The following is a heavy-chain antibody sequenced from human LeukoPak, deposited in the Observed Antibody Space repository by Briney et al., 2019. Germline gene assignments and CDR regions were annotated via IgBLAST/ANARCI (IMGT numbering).Heavy chain of an antibody. CDR2: IYHSRST. J-gene: IGHJ6*02. CDR3: AKRGYSSNWPHYYGMDV. V-gene: IGHV4-4*02. D-gene: IGHD6-13*01. Sequence: SETLSLTCGVSGGSISNNNWWSWVRQPPGKGLEWIGEIYHSRSTNYNPSLKSRVTISVDKSKNQFSLKLSSVTAADTAVYYCAKRGYSSNWPHYYGMDVWGQGTTVTVSS. CDR1: GGSISNNNW.